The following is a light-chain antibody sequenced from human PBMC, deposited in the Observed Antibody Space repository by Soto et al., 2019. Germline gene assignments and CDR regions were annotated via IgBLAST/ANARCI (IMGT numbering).Light chain of an antibody. CDR1: RSDVGGYNY. CDR2: QVY. J-gene: IGLJ2*01. Sequence: QSALTQPPSASGSPGQSVTISCTGTRSDVGGYNYVCWYQQYPGKAPKLIISQVYKRPSGVPDRFSGSKSGNTASLTVSGLKAEDEGDYYCSSLSGTNTVVFGGGTKLTVL. CDR3: SSLSGTNTVV. V-gene: IGLV2-8*01.